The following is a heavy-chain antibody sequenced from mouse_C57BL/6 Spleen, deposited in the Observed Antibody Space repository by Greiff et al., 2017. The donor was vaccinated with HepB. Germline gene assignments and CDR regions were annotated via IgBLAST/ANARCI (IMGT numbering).Heavy chain of an antibody. Sequence: VKLQQPGAELVKPGASVKLSCKASGYTFTSYWMHWVKQRPGQGLEWIGMIHPNSGSTNYNEKFKSKATLTVDKSSSTAYMQLSSLTSEDSAVYYCARYPYYYGSSYYFDYWGQGTTLTVSS. CDR1: GYTFTSYW. J-gene: IGHJ2*01. CDR2: IHPNSGST. D-gene: IGHD1-1*01. CDR3: ARYPYYYGSSYYFDY. V-gene: IGHV1-64*01.